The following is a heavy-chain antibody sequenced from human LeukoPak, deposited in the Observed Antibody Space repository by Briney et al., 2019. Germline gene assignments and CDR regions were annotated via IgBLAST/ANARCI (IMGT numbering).Heavy chain of an antibody. CDR3: ARHAPYYYDSSGNWFDP. V-gene: IGHV4-39*01. CDR1: GGSISSSSYY. CDR2: IYYSGST. Sequence: SETLSLTCTVSGGSISSSSYYWGWIRQPPGKGLEWIGSIYYSGSTYYNPSLKSRVTISVDTSKNQFFLKLSSVTAADTAVYYCARHAPYYYDSSGNWFDPWGQGTLVTVSS. J-gene: IGHJ5*02. D-gene: IGHD3-22*01.